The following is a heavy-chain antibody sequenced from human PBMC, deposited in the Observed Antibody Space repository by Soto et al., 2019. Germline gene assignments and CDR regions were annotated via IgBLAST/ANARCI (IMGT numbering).Heavy chain of an antibody. Sequence: EVQLVESGGGLVQPGGSLRLSCAASGFTFSSYWMNWVRQAPGKGLEWVANIKQDGSVKYYLDSVKGRFTISRDNAKNSVDLQMNSLMADDTAVYSCAGGSGWLSDSWGQGTLVTVSS. CDR2: IKQDGSVK. D-gene: IGHD6-19*01. CDR1: GFTFSSYW. V-gene: IGHV3-7*05. CDR3: AGGSGWLSDS. J-gene: IGHJ4*02.